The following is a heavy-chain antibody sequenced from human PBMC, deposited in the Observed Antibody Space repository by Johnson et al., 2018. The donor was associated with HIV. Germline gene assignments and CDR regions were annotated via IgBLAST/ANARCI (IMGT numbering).Heavy chain of an antibody. D-gene: IGHD6-19*01. Sequence: VQLVESGGGVVQPGRSLRLSCAASGFTVSSNYMSWVRQAPGKGLEWVSVIYSGGSTYYADSVKGRFTISRDNSKNTLYLQMNSLRAEDTAVYYCAKDTSGWDAFDVWGQGTMVTVS. CDR2: IYSGGST. CDR1: GFTVSSNY. V-gene: IGHV3-66*01. J-gene: IGHJ3*01. CDR3: AKDTSGWDAFDV.